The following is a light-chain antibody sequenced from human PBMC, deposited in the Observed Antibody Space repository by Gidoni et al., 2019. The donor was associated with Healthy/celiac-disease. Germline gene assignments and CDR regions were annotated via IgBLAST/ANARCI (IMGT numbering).Light chain of an antibody. J-gene: IGKJ1*01. Sequence: DIQMTQSPSSLSASVGDRVTITCRASQSISSYLNWYQQKPGKAPKLLIYAASSLQSGVPSRFSGSGSGSDFTLTIRSLQPEDFATYSCPQSYRTPWTFGQGTKVEIK. V-gene: IGKV1-39*01. CDR3: PQSYRTPWT. CDR2: AAS. CDR1: QSISSY.